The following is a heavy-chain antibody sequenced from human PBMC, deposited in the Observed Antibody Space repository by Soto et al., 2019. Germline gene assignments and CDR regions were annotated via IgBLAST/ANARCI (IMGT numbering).Heavy chain of an antibody. CDR1: GFTFSSYG. CDR3: ARDAYDYVWGSYCYIY. Sequence: QVQLVESGGGVVQPGRSLRLSCAASGFTFSSYGMHWVRQAPGKGLEWVAVIWYDGSNKYYADSVKGRFTISRYNSKNKLYLQMNSLRAEDTAVYYWARDAYDYVWGSYCYIYWGQGTLVTVSS. CDR2: IWYDGSNK. D-gene: IGHD3-16*02. V-gene: IGHV3-33*01. J-gene: IGHJ4*02.